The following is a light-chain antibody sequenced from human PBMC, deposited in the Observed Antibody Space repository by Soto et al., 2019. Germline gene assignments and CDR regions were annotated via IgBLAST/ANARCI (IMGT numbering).Light chain of an antibody. Sequence: DIQMTQSPPTLSASVGDRVTITCRASQTISTWLAWYQQKPGKAPKLLIYKASKLENGVPSRFSGSGSGTEIPITISSLQPDDLTTYYCQQYNSHSTFGQGTKVEIK. J-gene: IGKJ1*01. CDR2: KAS. V-gene: IGKV1-5*03. CDR1: QTISTW. CDR3: QQYNSHST.